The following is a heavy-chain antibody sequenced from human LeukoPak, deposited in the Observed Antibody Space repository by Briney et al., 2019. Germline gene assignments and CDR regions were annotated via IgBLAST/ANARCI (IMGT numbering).Heavy chain of an antibody. CDR3: ARLNCSSTSCPMYFDY. V-gene: IGHV1-69*02. Sequence: SVKVSCKASGGTFSSYTISWERQAPGQGLEWMGRIIPILGIADYAQKFQGRVTITADKSTSTAYMELSSLRSEDTAVYYCARLNCSSTSCPMYFDYWGQGTLVTVSS. CDR1: GGTFSSYT. J-gene: IGHJ4*02. D-gene: IGHD2-2*01. CDR2: IIPILGIA.